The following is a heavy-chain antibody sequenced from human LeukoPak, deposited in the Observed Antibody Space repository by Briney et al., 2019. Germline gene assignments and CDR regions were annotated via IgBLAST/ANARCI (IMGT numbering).Heavy chain of an antibody. V-gene: IGHV4-38-2*02. Sequence: SETLSLTCTVSGYSISSGYYWGWIRQPPGKGLEWIGSIYHSGSTYYNPSLKSRVTISVDTSKNQFSLKLSSVTAADTAVYYCARVPGGALNWFDPWGQGTLVTVSS. CDR1: GYSISSGYY. D-gene: IGHD1-1*01. CDR3: ARVPGGALNWFDP. CDR2: IYHSGST. J-gene: IGHJ5*02.